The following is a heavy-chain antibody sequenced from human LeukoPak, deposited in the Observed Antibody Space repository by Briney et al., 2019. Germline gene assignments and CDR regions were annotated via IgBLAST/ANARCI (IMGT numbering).Heavy chain of an antibody. D-gene: IGHD5-18*01. CDR1: GFTFNGYW. Sequence: PGGSLRLSSAASGFTFNGYWMSWVRQAPGKGLEWVANIKEDGSEKYYVDSVKGRFTISRDNAKNSLYLQMNSLRAEDTAVYYCAREYGYSYGTVWGQGTLVTVSS. CDR2: IKEDGSEK. CDR3: AREYGYSYGTV. V-gene: IGHV3-7*03. J-gene: IGHJ4*02.